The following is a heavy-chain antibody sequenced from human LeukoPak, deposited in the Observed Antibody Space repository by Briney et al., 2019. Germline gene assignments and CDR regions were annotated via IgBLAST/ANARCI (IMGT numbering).Heavy chain of an antibody. V-gene: IGHV3-20*04. CDR2: INWNGGST. CDR3: ARVPWEPDAFDI. D-gene: IGHD1-26*01. J-gene: IGHJ3*02. Sequence: LSGGSLRLSCAASGFTFDDYGMSWVRHAPGKGLEWVSGINWNGGSTGYADSVKGRFTISRDDAKNSLYLQMNSLRAEDTALYYCARVPWEPDAFDIWGQGTMVTVSS. CDR1: GFTFDDYG.